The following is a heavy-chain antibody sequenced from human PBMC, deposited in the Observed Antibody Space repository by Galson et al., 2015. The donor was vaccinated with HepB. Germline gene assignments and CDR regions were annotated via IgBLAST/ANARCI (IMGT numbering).Heavy chain of an antibody. V-gene: IGHV1-18*04. CDR3: VRVWYCSGRNCVDCFDA. D-gene: IGHD2-15*01. CDR1: GYSFSNYG. CDR2: SSAYRDKA. J-gene: IGHJ5*02. Sequence: SVKVSCKASGYSFSNYGISWVRQAPGQGLEWLGWSSAYRDKANYAQIVQGRVTMTTDTSTSTAYMELRSLTSDDTAMYYCVRVWYCSGRNCVDCFDAWGQGTLVTVSS.